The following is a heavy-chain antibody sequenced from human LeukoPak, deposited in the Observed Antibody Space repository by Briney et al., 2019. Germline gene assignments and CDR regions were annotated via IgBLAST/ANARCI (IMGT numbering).Heavy chain of an antibody. J-gene: IGHJ4*02. CDR3: ARDRGGNSFVDS. CDR1: GFAFSSYR. V-gene: IGHV3-21*01. Sequence: PGGSLRLSCAASGFAFSSYRMNWVRQAPGKGLEWVSSISDTSTYIYYADSVKGRFTVSRDNAKNSLYLQMNSLGAEDTAVYYCARDRGGNSFVDSWGQGTLVTVSS. D-gene: IGHD3-10*01. CDR2: ISDTSTYI.